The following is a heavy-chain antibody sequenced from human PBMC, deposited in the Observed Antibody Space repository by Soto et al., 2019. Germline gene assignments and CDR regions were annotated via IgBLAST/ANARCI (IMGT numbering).Heavy chain of an antibody. J-gene: IGHJ5*02. CDR1: GGSFSGYY. D-gene: IGHD4-17*01. V-gene: IGHV4-34*01. CDR3: ARGGPGKYGDLTRRWFDP. CDR2: INHSGST. Sequence: QVQLQQWGAGLLKPSETLSLTCAVYGGSFSGYYWSWIRQPPGKGLEWIGEINHSGSTNYNPSLKSRVTISVDTSKNQFSLKLSSVTAADTAVYYCARGGPGKYGDLTRRWFDPWGQGTLVTVSS.